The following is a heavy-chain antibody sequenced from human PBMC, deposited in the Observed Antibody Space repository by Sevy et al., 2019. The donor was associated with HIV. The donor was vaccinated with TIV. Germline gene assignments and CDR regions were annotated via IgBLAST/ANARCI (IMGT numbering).Heavy chain of an antibody. CDR3: GRYEYSSSLPYYYYYGMDV. V-gene: IGHV3-74*01. J-gene: IGHJ6*02. D-gene: IGHD6-13*01. Sequence: GGSLRLSCAASGFTFSSYWMHWVRQAPGKGLVWVSRISSDGSSTSYADSVKGRFTISRDNDKNTLYLQMNSLRAEDTAEYYCGRYEYSSSLPYYYYYGMDVWGQGTTVTVSS. CDR1: GFTFSSYW. CDR2: ISSDGSST.